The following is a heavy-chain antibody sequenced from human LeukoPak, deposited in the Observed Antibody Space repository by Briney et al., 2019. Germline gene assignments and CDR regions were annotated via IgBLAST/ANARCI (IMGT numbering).Heavy chain of an antibody. Sequence: ASVKVSCKASGYTFTSYYMHWVRQAPGQGLEWMGIINPSGGSTSYAQKFQGRVTMTRDMSTSTVYMELSSLRSEDTAVYYCARDQEAGYCSGGSCYPTGDYWGQGTLVTVSS. CDR3: ARDQEAGYCSGGSCYPTGDY. V-gene: IGHV1-46*01. CDR2: INPSGGST. CDR1: GYTFTSYY. J-gene: IGHJ4*02. D-gene: IGHD2-15*01.